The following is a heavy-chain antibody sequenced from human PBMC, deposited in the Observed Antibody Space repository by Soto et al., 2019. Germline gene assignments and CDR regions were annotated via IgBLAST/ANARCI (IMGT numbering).Heavy chain of an antibody. CDR3: RGGRGGDRNYFDY. J-gene: IGHJ4*02. D-gene: IGHD3-16*01. V-gene: IGHV4-34*06. CDR1: GGSFSGYY. Sequence: QVQLQQWGAGLLKPSETLSLTCAVYGGSFSGYYWSWIRQPPGKGLEWIGEINHSGSTNYNPSLKGGVTYQVATSKTRSSWSLALGTAGDPAVNYWRGGRGGDRNYFDYWGQGTLVTVSS. CDR2: INHSGST.